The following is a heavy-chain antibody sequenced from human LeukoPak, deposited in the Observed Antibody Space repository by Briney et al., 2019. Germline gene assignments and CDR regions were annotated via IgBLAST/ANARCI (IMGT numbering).Heavy chain of an antibody. CDR2: IDRGGYI. Sequence: GGSLRLSCAAFLCGLGFAVRRKYMTWVRQAPGKGLEWVSVIDRGGYIDYAESVKGRFTISRYNSKKTLYVQMNSLRAEDTAVYYCARIQRDLRDTVPPLYFDYWGQGTLVTVSS. CDR1: GFAVRRKY. CDR3: ARIQRDLRDTVPPLYFDY. J-gene: IGHJ4*02. V-gene: IGHV3-53*01. D-gene: IGHD4-17*01.